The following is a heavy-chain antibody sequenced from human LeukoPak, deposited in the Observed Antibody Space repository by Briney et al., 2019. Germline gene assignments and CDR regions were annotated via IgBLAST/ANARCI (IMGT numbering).Heavy chain of an antibody. J-gene: IGHJ6*03. CDR1: GGSISSGDYY. CDR2: IYYSGST. CDR3: ARISHCSSTSCYSYYYMDV. Sequence: SETLSLTCSVSGGSISSGDYYWSWIRQPPGKGLEWIGYIYYSGSTYYNPSLKSRVTISVDTSKNQFSLKLSSVTAADTAVYYCARISHCSSTSCYSYYYMDVWGKGTTVTVSS. V-gene: IGHV4-30-4*08. D-gene: IGHD2-2*02.